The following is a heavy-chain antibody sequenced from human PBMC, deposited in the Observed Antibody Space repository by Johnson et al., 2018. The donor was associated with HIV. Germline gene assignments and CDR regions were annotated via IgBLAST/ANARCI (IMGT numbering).Heavy chain of an antibody. J-gene: IGHJ3*01. V-gene: IGHV3-20*04. D-gene: IGHD2-8*02. Sequence: EVQLVESGGGVVRPGGSLRLSCAASGFTFDDYGMSWVRQAPGKGLEWVPGINWNGGSTGHTDSVKGRFTISRDNAKNSLYLQMSSLRAGDTAVYYCARRSARSGGFDLWGQGTMVTVSS. CDR1: GFTFDDYG. CDR2: INWNGGST. CDR3: ARRSARSGGFDL.